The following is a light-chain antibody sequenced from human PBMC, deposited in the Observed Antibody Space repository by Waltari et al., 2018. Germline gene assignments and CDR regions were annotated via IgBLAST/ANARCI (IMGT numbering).Light chain of an antibody. Sequence: QSALTQPPSASGSPGQSVTISCTGTSRDIGSSKYVSWYQQHPPKAPKLMIYEVNQRPSGVPDRFSGSKSGNTASLTVSGLQADDEADYYCSSYAGSSNLIFGGGTKLTVL. CDR2: EVN. J-gene: IGLJ2*01. CDR1: SRDIGSSKY. CDR3: SSYAGSSNLI. V-gene: IGLV2-8*01.